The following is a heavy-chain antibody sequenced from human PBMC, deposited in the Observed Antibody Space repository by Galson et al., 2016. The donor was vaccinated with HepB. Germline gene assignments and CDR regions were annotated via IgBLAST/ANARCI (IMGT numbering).Heavy chain of an antibody. CDR2: IYPGDSDT. J-gene: IGHJ6*03. CDR3: ARQGQHNYYYYMDV. Sequence: QSGAEVKKPGESLKISCKGSGYTFSDYWIGWVRQMPGRGLEWMGIIYPGDSDTRYRPSFPGQVTISADKSISTVYLQWSSLKASDTAMYYCARQGQHNYYYYMDVWGKGTTVTVSS. CDR1: GYTFSDYW. D-gene: IGHD1-1*01. V-gene: IGHV5-51*01.